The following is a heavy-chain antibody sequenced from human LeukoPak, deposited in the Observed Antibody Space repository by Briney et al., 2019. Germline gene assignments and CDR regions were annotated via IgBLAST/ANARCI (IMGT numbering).Heavy chain of an antibody. Sequence: GSSVKVSCKVSGGTFSSYAISWVRQAPGEVLEWKGGIIPIFATANYAQKFQGRVTVTADESTSTAYMELSSLRSEDTAVYYCARGERYLYYYYGMDVWGQGTTVTVSS. CDR3: ARGERYLYYYYGMDV. CDR2: IIPIFATA. V-gene: IGHV1-69*01. D-gene: IGHD3-9*01. J-gene: IGHJ6*02. CDR1: GGTFSSYA.